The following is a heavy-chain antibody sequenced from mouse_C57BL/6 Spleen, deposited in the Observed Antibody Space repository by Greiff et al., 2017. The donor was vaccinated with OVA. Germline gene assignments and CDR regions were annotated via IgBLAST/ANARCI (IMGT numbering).Heavy chain of an antibody. D-gene: IGHD2-3*01. CDR2: IYPCDGDT. CDR1: GYAFSSSW. Sequence: VQLQQSGPELVKPGASVKISCKASGYAFSSSWMNWVKHSPGKGLECLGRIYPCDGDTHSNGTFKGKSTLTAAPSSSTAYMQLSSLTSEDSAVYFCARDPAYDGYYPFAYWGQGTLVTVSA. V-gene: IGHV1-82*01. CDR3: ARDPAYDGYYPFAY. J-gene: IGHJ3*01.